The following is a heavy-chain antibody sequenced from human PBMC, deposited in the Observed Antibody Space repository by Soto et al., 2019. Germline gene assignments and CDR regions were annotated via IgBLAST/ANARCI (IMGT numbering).Heavy chain of an antibody. CDR1: GFTFSAYR. Sequence: EVQLVESGGGLVQPGGSLRLSCAASGFTFSAYRMYWVRQAPGKGLVWVSRINGGGSTTSYADSVKGRFTVSRDNAKNTLYLQMNSLRAEDTAVYYCARVVAHYNGSYRTIDYWGQGTLVTVSS. CDR3: ARVVAHYNGSYRTIDY. D-gene: IGHD1-26*01. V-gene: IGHV3-74*01. CDR2: INGGGSTT. J-gene: IGHJ4*02.